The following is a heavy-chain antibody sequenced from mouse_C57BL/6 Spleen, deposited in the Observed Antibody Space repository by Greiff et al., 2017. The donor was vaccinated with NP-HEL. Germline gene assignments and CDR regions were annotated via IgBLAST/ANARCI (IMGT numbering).Heavy chain of an antibody. V-gene: IGHV5-16*01. J-gene: IGHJ4*01. CDR3: ARDGELGRGYYAMDY. D-gene: IGHD4-1*01. CDR1: GFTFSDYY. CDR2: INYDGSST. Sequence: EVKLVESEGGLVQPGSSMKLSCTASGFTFSDYYMAWVRQVPEKGLEWVANINYDGSSTYYLDSLKSRFIISRDNAKNILYLQMSSLKSEDTATYYCARDGELGRGYYAMDYWGQGTSVTVSS.